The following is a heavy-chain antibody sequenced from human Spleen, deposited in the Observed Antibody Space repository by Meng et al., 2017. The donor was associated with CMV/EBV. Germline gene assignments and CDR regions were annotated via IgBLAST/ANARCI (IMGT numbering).Heavy chain of an antibody. CDR2: ISWNSGSI. CDR1: GFTFSTYA. D-gene: IGHD1-26*01. Sequence: GGSLRLSCAASGFTFSTYAMSWVRQAPGKGLEWVSGISWNSGSIGYADSVKGRFTISRDNAKNSLSMQLTSLRAEDTALYYCVRGGLALDVWGPGTTVTVSS. J-gene: IGHJ6*02. V-gene: IGHV3-9*01. CDR3: VRGGLALDV.